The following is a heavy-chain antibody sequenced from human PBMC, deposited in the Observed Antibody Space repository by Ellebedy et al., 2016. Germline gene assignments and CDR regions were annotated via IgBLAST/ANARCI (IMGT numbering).Heavy chain of an antibody. CDR2: IYYSGGT. J-gene: IGHJ6*03. Sequence: SETLSLTXTVSGGSISSGGYYWSWIRQHPGKGLEWIGYIYYSGGTYYNPSLKSRVTISVDTSKNQFSLKLSSVTAADTAVYYCARDYYGGNYGYYYMDVWGKGTTVTVSS. D-gene: IGHD4-23*01. CDR3: ARDYYGGNYGYYYMDV. CDR1: GGSISSGGYY. V-gene: IGHV4-31*03.